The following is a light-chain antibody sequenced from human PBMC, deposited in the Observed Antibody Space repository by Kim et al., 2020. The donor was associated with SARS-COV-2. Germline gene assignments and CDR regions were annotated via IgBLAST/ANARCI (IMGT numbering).Light chain of an antibody. CDR2: AAS. Sequence: DIQMTQSQSSLSASVGDRVTITCRASQSISSYLNWYQQKPGKAPKLLIYAASSLQSGVPSRFSGSGSGTDFTLTISSLQPEDFATYYCQQSYSTLYTFGQGTKREI. V-gene: IGKV1-39*01. CDR3: QQSYSTLYT. CDR1: QSISSY. J-gene: IGKJ2*01.